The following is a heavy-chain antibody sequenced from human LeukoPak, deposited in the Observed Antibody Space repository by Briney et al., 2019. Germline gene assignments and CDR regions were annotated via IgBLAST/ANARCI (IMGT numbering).Heavy chain of an antibody. CDR3: ARLPYVLLWFGELSNDAFDI. D-gene: IGHD3-10*01. Sequence: SETLSLTCTVSGYSISSGYYWGWIRQPPGKGLEWIGSIYHSGSTYYNPSLKSRVTISVDTSKNQFSLKLSSVTAADTAVYYCARLPYVLLWFGELSNDAFDIWGQGTMVTVSS. CDR2: IYHSGST. V-gene: IGHV4-38-2*02. J-gene: IGHJ3*02. CDR1: GYSISSGYY.